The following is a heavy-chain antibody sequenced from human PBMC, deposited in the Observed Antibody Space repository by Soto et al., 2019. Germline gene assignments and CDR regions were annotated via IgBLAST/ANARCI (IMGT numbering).Heavy chain of an antibody. Sequence: PVGSLRLSCAASGFTFTSHEMNWVRQAPGKGLEWVSYISSGGSTIYYADSVKGRFTISRDNSKNSLYLQMSSLRAEDAAVYYCAGSAWYAYWGQGTLVTVSS. J-gene: IGHJ4*02. CDR1: GFTFTSHE. D-gene: IGHD6-19*01. CDR2: ISSGGSTI. CDR3: AGSAWYAY. V-gene: IGHV3-48*03.